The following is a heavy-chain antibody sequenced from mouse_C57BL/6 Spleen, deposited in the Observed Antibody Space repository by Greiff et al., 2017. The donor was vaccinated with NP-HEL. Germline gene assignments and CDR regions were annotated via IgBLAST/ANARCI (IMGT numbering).Heavy chain of an antibody. CDR1: GYTFTSYW. CDR2: IDPSDSYT. J-gene: IGHJ3*01. D-gene: IGHD1-1*01. Sequence: QVQLQQPGAELVKPGASVKLSCKASGYTFTSYWMQWVKQRPGQGLEWIGEIDPSDSYTNYNQKFKGKATLTVDTSSSTAYMQLSSLTSEDSAVYYCAREAPFITTVVGGAYWGQGTLVTVSA. V-gene: IGHV1-50*01. CDR3: AREAPFITTVVGGAY.